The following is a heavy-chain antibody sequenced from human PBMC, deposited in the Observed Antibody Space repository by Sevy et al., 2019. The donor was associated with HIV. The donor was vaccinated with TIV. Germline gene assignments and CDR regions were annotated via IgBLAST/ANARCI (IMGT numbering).Heavy chain of an antibody. CDR2: IKSKIDGETT. CDR1: GFTFNNAC. V-gene: IGHV3-15*01. D-gene: IGHD3-22*01. CDR3: ATAPGYYDSAPFDY. J-gene: IGHJ4*02. Sequence: GGSLRRSCAVSGFTFNNACMNWVRQAPGTGLQWVGLIKSKIDGETTDYAAPVKGRFTISRDDSKNTLFLQMNSLKIEDTDVYYCATAPGYYDSAPFDYWVPGTLVTVSS.